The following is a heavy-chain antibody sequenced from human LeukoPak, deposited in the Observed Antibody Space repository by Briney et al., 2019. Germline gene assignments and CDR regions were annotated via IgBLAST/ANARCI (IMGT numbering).Heavy chain of an antibody. Sequence: SETLSLTCAVYGGSFSGYYWSWIRQPPGKGLEWIGEINHSGSTNYNPSLKSRVTISVDTSKNQFSLKLSSVTAADTAVYYCASRRRGYSHGSGTSNAFDIWGQGTMVTVSS. CDR3: ASRRRGYSHGSGTSNAFDI. D-gene: IGHD5-18*01. J-gene: IGHJ3*02. CDR1: GGSFSGYY. V-gene: IGHV4-34*01. CDR2: INHSGST.